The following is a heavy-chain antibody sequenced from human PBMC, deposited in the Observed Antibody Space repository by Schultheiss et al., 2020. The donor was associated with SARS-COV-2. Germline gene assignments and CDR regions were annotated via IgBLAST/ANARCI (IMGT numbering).Heavy chain of an antibody. V-gene: IGHV4-34*01. J-gene: IGHJ4*02. CDR1: GFTVSSNY. CDR3: ARGPQTFGPPLDY. Sequence: GSLRLSCAASGFTVSSNYMSWVRQPPGKGLEWIGSIYYSGSTNYNPSLKSRVTISVDTSKNQFSLKLSSVTAADTAVYYCARGPQTFGPPLDYWGQGTLVTVSS. CDR2: IYYSGST. D-gene: IGHD3-10*01.